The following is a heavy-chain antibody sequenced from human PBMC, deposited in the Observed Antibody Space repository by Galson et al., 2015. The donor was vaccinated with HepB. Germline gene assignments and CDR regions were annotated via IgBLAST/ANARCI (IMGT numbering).Heavy chain of an antibody. V-gene: IGHV6-1*01. Sequence: CAISGDSVSSNSAAWNWIRQSPSRGLEWLGRTYYRSKWYNDYAVSVKSRITINPDTSKNQFSLQLNSVTPEDTAVYYCARDIRTGLGSSWSGDYYYGMDVWGQGTTVTVSS. CDR1: GDSVSSNSAA. D-gene: IGHD6-13*01. CDR3: ARDIRTGLGSSWSGDYYYGMDV. J-gene: IGHJ6*02. CDR2: TYYRSKWYN.